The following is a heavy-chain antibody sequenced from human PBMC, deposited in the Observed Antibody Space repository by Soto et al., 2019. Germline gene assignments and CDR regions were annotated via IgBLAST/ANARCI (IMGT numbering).Heavy chain of an antibody. CDR2: VRGDNGHT. V-gene: IGHV1-18*01. J-gene: IGHJ5*02. Sequence: QVQLVQSGAEVKKPGASVKVSCKASGYTFTTHGISWVRQVPGQGLEWMGWVRGDNGHTNYAQSLQGRVTMTTDTAPNTGYMELRSLRSDGTAVYYCARDVGYCGSGTCYREWFDPWGQGTLVTVSS. CDR3: ARDVGYCGSGTCYREWFDP. D-gene: IGHD2-15*01. CDR1: GYTFTTHG.